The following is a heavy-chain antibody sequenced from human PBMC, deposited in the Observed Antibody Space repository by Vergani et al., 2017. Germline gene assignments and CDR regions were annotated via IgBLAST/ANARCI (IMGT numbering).Heavy chain of an antibody. J-gene: IGHJ6*03. CDR3: ARKRNYDFWSGYSAYYYYYYMDV. V-gene: IGHV3-23*01. CDR2: ISGSGGST. Sequence: EVQLLESGGGLVQPGGSLRLSCAASGFTFSSYAMSWVRQAPGKGLEWVSAISGSGGSTYYADSVKGRFTISRDNSKNTLYLQMNSLRAEDTAVYYCARKRNYDFWSGYSAYYYYYYMDVWGKGTTVTVSS. D-gene: IGHD3-3*01. CDR1: GFTFSSYA.